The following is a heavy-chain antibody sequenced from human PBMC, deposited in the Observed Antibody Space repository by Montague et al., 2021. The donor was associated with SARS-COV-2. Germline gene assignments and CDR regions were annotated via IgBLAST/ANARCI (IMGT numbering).Heavy chain of an antibody. D-gene: IGHD1-7*01. CDR2: IYYSGST. V-gene: IGHV4-59*01. CDR1: GGSISSYY. CDR3: ARAAGYNWNYGYNWFDP. J-gene: IGHJ5*02. Sequence: SETLSLTCTVSGGSISSYYWSWIRQPPGKGLEWIGYIYYSGSTNXNPSLKSRVTISVDTSKNQFSLKLSSVTAADTAVYYCARAAGYNWNYGYNWFDPGGQGTRVTVPS.